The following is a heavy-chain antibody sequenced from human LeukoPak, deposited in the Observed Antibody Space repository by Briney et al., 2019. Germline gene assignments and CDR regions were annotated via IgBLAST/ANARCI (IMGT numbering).Heavy chain of an antibody. D-gene: IGHD3-10*01. CDR2: IYTSGST. J-gene: IGHJ5*02. V-gene: IGHV4-4*07. Sequence: SETLSLTCTVSGDSMSSSYWSWIRQPAGKGLEWIGRIYTSGSTNYNPSLKSRVTMSVDTSKNQFSLKLSSVTAADTAIYYCARDNYYGSGSYYGRCFDPWGQGTLVTVSS. CDR1: GDSMSSSY. CDR3: ARDNYYGSGSYYGRCFDP.